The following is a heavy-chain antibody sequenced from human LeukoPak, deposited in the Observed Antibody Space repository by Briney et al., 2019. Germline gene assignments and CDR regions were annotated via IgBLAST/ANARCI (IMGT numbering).Heavy chain of an antibody. CDR1: GCSVSSGGYY. Sequence: SQTLSLTCTVSGCSVSSGGYYWSWIRQQPGKGLDWIGYIYYSGSPSYSPSGKSPVTTALDTSKNQFSMNLRSVTGADMAVYYCAGATSGSSAGFDYWGQGTLVTVSS. D-gene: IGHD1-26*01. CDR3: AGATSGSSAGFDY. J-gene: IGHJ4*01. CDR2: IYYSGSP. V-gene: IGHV4-31*01.